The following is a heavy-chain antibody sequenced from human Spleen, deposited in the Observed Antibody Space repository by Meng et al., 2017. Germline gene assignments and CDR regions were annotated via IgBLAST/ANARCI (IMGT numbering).Heavy chain of an antibody. J-gene: IGHJ4*02. D-gene: IGHD5-18*01. Sequence: QLNLQESGPGLVKPSETLSPTCTVSGGSISGSTYYWGWIRQPPGKGLEWIGSIGHSGITYYTPSLKSRVTVSIDTSKSQFSLKLTSVTAADTAVYYCVRHKGHSYGYLYFDYWGQGALVTVSS. V-gene: IGHV4-39*01. CDR1: GGSISGSTYY. CDR3: VRHKGHSYGYLYFDY. CDR2: IGHSGIT.